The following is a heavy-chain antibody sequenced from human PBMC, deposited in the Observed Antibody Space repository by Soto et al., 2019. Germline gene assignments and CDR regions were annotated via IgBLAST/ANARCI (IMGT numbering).Heavy chain of an antibody. CDR2: IYYTGST. D-gene: IGHD1-20*01. V-gene: IGHV4-59*01. CDR1: SGSITYYY. Sequence: QVQLQESGPGLVKPSETLSLTCTVSSGSITYYYWGWIRQPPGKGLEWIGYIYYTGSTNYNPSLKSRVTISVDTSKNHFSLKLSSVTAADTAVYYCARGRYWFDPWGQGTMVIVSS. J-gene: IGHJ5*02. CDR3: ARGRYWFDP.